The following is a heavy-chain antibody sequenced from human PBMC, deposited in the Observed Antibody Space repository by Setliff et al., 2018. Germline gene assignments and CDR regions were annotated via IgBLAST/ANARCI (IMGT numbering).Heavy chain of an antibody. V-gene: IGHV7-4-1*02. CDR3: ATGSLAIAGTGH. CDR2: INTRTGEP. Sequence: ASVNVSCKASGYTLTTYLMNWVRQAPGQGLEWMGYINTRTGEPMYAQGFTGRFVSSLDPSVSTAYLEISSLKAEDTAHYYCATGSLAIAGTGHWGQGTLVTVSS. J-gene: IGHJ4*02. D-gene: IGHD6-13*01. CDR1: GYTLTTYL.